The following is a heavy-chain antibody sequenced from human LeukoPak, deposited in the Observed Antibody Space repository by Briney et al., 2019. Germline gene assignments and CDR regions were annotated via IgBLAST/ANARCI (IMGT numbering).Heavy chain of an antibody. CDR3: ARQLVTMVRGVIIPPYFDY. CDR2: IYYSGST. D-gene: IGHD3-10*01. J-gene: IGHJ4*02. Sequence: PSETLSLTCTVSGGSISSSSYYWGWIRQPPGKGLGWIGSIYYSGSTYYNPSLKSRVTISVDTSKNQFSLKLSSVTAADTAVYYCARQLVTMVRGVIIPPYFDYWGQGTLVTVSS. V-gene: IGHV4-39*01. CDR1: GGSISSSSYY.